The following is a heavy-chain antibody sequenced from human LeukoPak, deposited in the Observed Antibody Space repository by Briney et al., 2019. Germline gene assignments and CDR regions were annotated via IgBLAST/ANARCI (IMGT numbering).Heavy chain of an antibody. CDR3: ARGGTTIDY. V-gene: IGHV3-48*03. CDR1: GFTFHIFE. Sequence: PGGSLRLFCAASGFTFHIFEMNWVRQAPGKGLEWLSYISSSVVTIYYADSVKGRFTISRDNAKNSLYLQMNSLRAEDTAVYYCARGGTTIDYWGQGTLVTVSS. J-gene: IGHJ4*02. D-gene: IGHD4-17*01. CDR2: ISSSVVTI.